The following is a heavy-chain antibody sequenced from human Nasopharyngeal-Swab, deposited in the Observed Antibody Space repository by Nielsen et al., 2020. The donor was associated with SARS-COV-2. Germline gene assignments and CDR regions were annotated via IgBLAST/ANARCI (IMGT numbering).Heavy chain of an antibody. V-gene: IGHV3-30*01. CDR1: GFTFSGYA. CDR2: IPYDGSDE. D-gene: IGHD3-10*01. J-gene: IGHJ4*02. CDR3: AKVFPYGSGRYSPAWDFHY. Sequence: GGSLRLSCEASGFTFSGYAMHWVRQAAGKGLEWVAVIPYDGSDEYYADSGKGRFTISRENSKNTLYLEMNTLRVDDTAVYYCAKVFPYGSGRYSPAWDFHYWGQGTLVDVSS.